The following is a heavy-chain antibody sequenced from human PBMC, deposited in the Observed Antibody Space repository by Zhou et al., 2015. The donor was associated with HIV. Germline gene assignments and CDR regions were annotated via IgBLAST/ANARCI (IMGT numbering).Heavy chain of an antibody. V-gene: IGHV1-69*01. CDR1: GGTFSSYA. CDR2: IIPIFGTA. J-gene: IGHJ4*02. CDR3: ARLRGQAYCGGDCYPHYFDY. D-gene: IGHD2-21*02. Sequence: QVQLVQSGAEVKKPGSSVKVSCKASGGTFSSYAISWVRQAPGQGLEWMGGIIPIFGTANYAQKFQGRVTITADESTSTAYMELSSLRSEDTAVYYCARLRGQAYCGGDCYPHYFDYWGQGTLVTVSS.